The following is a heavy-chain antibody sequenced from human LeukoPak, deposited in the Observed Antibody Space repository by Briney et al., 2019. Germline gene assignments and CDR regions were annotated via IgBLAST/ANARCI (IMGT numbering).Heavy chain of an antibody. CDR1: GYTFVGYY. V-gene: IGHV1-2*02. J-gene: IGHJ4*02. CDR2: IDPYTGNT. D-gene: IGHD5-12*01. Sequence: ASVKVSYKASGYTFVGYYLHWVRQAPGQGLEWMAWIDPYTGNTHYAQKFQGRITVTRDTSVSTTYMELSWLTSDDTARYYCAREYSASEHWGQGTLVTVSS. CDR3: AREYSASEH.